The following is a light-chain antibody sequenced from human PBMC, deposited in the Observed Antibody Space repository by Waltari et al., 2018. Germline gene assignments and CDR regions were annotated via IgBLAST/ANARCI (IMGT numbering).Light chain of an antibody. Sequence: DIQLTQSPSFLSASVGDRVTITCRASQGINIYLAWYQQKPGNAPKLLIYAASTLQSGGPSRFSGSGSGTEFTLTISSLQPEDFATYYCQQLNSYPVTFGQGTKLEIK. CDR2: AAS. V-gene: IGKV1-9*01. CDR1: QGINIY. J-gene: IGKJ2*01. CDR3: QQLNSYPVT.